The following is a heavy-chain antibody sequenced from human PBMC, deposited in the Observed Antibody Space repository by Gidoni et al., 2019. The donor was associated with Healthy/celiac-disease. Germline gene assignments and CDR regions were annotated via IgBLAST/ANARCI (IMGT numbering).Heavy chain of an antibody. CDR3: ARETDTPREADY. J-gene: IGHJ4*02. Sequence: QVQLVRSGAEATKPGSSGEVSCKASGGTFSSSAISWVRQAPGRGLEWKGGIIPIFGTANYAQKFQGRVTITADKSTSTAYMELSSLRSEDTAVYYCARETDTPREADYWGQGTLVTVSS. CDR2: IIPIFGTA. CDR1: GGTFSSSA. V-gene: IGHV1-69*06. D-gene: IGHD5-18*01.